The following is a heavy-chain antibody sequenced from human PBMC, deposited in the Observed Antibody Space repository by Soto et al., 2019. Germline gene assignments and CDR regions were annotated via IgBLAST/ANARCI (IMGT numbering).Heavy chain of an antibody. Sequence: SETLSLTCAVSGGYIRSGGYSWSWIRQPPGKGLEWIGYIYHSGSTYYNPSLKSRVTISVDRSKNQFSLKLSSVTAADTAVYYCARGLYPFFDYWGQGTLVTVSS. D-gene: IGHD2-2*02. CDR2: IYHSGST. CDR1: GGYIRSGGYS. CDR3: ARGLYPFFDY. J-gene: IGHJ4*02. V-gene: IGHV4-30-2*01.